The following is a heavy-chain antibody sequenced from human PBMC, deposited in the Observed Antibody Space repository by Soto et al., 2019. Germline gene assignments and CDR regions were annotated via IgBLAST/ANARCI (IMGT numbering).Heavy chain of an antibody. CDR3: VRDRTEYGSYGSSYYDVFDI. CDR1: GFTFNAYW. CDR2: INRDGTEK. D-gene: IGHD6-6*01. V-gene: IGHV3-7*05. Sequence: EVQLVESGGGLVQPGGSLRLSRAASGFTFNAYWMTWVRQAPGKGLEWVANINRDGTEKNYVDSVKGRFTVSRDNAKNSLHLQMYSLRAEDTAVYYCVRDRTEYGSYGSSYYDVFDIWGQGTKVTVSS. J-gene: IGHJ3*02.